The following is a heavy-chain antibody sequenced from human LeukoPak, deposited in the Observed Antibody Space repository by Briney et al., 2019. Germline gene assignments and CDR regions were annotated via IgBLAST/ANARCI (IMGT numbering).Heavy chain of an antibody. CDR3: ARDFYVGTAMASAAEFEFDY. J-gene: IGHJ4*02. CDR1: GDSISGSSYY. CDR2: MYYSGST. Sequence: PSETLSLTCTVSGDSISGSSYYWGWIRQPPGRGLEWVGSMYYSGSTYDNPSLKSRVAISVDTSKNQFSLKLSSVTAADTAVYYCARDFYVGTAMASAAEFEFDYWGQGTLVTVSS. D-gene: IGHD5-18*01. V-gene: IGHV4-39*07.